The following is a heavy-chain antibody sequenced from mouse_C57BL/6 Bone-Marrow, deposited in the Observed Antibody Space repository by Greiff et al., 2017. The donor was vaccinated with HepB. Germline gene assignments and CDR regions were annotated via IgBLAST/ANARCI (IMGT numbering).Heavy chain of an antibody. V-gene: IGHV1-74*01. CDR1: GYTFTSYW. D-gene: IGHD1-1*01. CDR3: ARRGYSSYAQAWFAY. Sequence: VQLQQPGAELVKPGASVKVSCKASGYTFTSYWMHWVKQRPGQGLEWIGRIHPSDSDTNYNQKFKGKATLTVDKSSSTAYMQLSSLTSEASAVYYCARRGYSSYAQAWFAYWGQGTLVTVSA. CDR2: IHPSDSDT. J-gene: IGHJ3*01.